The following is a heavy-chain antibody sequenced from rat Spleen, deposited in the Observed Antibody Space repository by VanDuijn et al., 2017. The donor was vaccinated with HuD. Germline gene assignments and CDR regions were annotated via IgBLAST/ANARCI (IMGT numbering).Heavy chain of an antibody. CDR1: GYSITSNY. CDR3: ARHRGMMVVITPFDY. Sequence: EVQLQESGPGLVKPSHSLSLTCSVTGYSITSNYWGWIRKFPGNKMEWMGYIDFSGSTGYNPSLKARISITRDLSKNQFFLQLNSVSTEDTAIYYCARHRGMMVVITPFDYWGQGVMVTVSS. D-gene: IGHD1-12*02. J-gene: IGHJ2*01. CDR2: IDFSGST. V-gene: IGHV3-1*01.